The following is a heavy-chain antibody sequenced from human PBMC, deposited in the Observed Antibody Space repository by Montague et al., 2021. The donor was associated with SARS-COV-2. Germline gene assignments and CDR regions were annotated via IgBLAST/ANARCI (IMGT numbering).Heavy chain of an antibody. CDR1: GGPIRTSSYY. D-gene: IGHD3-3*01. Sequence: SETLSLTCTVSGGPIRTSSYYWGWLRQPPGKGLEWIGSIYYTGTTFSKPSLKSRVTLSVDTSRNQFSLRLSSVTAADTALYHCARHVIPRSRSGLGWFDPWGQGTLVTVSS. CDR2: IYYTGTT. V-gene: IGHV4-39*01. J-gene: IGHJ5*02. CDR3: ARHVIPRSRSGLGWFDP.